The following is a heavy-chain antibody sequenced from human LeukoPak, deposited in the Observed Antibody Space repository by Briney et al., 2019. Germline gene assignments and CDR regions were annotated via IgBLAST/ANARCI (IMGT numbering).Heavy chain of an antibody. J-gene: IGHJ4*02. Sequence: ASVKVSCKASGYTFTSYGISWVRQAPGQGLEWMGWISAHNGNTNYAQKLQGRVTMTTDTSTSTAYMELRSLRSDDTAVYYCARDHLAVAGNPPPPHGYWGQGTLVTVSS. CDR1: GYTFTSYG. D-gene: IGHD6-19*01. V-gene: IGHV1-18*01. CDR3: ARDHLAVAGNPPPPHGY. CDR2: ISAHNGNT.